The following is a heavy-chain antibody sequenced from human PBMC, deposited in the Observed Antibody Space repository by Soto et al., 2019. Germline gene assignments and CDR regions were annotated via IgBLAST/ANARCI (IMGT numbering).Heavy chain of an antibody. J-gene: IGHJ4*01. V-gene: IGHV4-39*01. CDR1: GGSITGGSISTTTYY. CDR3: ARHDGFSSGWIFDY. CDR2: FFIGGNT. D-gene: IGHD6-19*01. Sequence: SETLSLTCTLSGGSITGGSISTTTYYWGWMRQPPGKGLEWIASFFIGGNTYYNPSLKSRVTVSADTSKDQLSLKLTSVTAADTAVYYCARHDGFSSGWIFDYWGHGTLVTVSS.